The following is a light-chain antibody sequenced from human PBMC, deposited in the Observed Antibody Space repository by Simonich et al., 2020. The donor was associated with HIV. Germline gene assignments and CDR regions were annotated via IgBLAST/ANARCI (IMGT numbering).Light chain of an antibody. J-gene: IGLJ3*02. CDR3: CSYAGSSTLV. CDR2: EGN. V-gene: IGLV2-23*01. CDR1: SRGVGSYNL. Sequence: QAALTPPASGSGAPGQSLPLSCAGTSRGVGSYNLVSWYQKHPGQAPKLMIYEGNKRPSGVSNRFSGSKSGNTASLTISGLQAEDEADYYCCSYAGSSTLVFGGGTKLTVL.